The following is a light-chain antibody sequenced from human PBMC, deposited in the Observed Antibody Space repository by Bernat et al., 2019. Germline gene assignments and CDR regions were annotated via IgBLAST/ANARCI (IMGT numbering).Light chain of an antibody. CDR1: SPNIGSYP. CDR3: AAGDDSLNVYV. J-gene: IGLJ1*01. V-gene: IGLV1-44*01. CDR2: SNN. Sequence: QSVLPPLPLASGTTGQRVTISCSVRSPNIGSYPVNRYQQLLGTAPKLIIYSNNQRASGVPDRFSGSRSGTSASLTISGVQSEDEADYYCAAGDDSLNVYVFGTGTKVTVL.